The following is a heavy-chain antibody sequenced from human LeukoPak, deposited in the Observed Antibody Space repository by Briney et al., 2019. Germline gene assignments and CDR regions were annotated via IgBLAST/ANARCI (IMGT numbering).Heavy chain of an antibody. CDR2: IKQDGSEK. D-gene: IGHD3-22*01. CDR1: GFTFSSYW. J-gene: IGHJ3*02. V-gene: IGHV3-7*01. CDR3: ARDRAYDSRFDAFDI. Sequence: GGSLRLSCAASGFTFSSYWMSWVRQAPGKGPEWVANIKQDGSEKYYVDSVKGRFTISRDNAKNSLYLQMNSLRAEDTAVYYCARDRAYDSRFDAFDIWGQGTMVTVSS.